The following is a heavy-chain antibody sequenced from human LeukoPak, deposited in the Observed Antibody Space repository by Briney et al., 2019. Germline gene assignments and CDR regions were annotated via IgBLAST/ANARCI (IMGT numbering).Heavy chain of an antibody. Sequence: SETPSLTCTVSGGSLSSYYWSWLRQPPGKGLEWIGYIYYSGSTNYNPSLKSRVTISVDTSKNQFSLKLSSVTAADTAVYYCARAGYYYDSSGYYYYYYYMDVWGKGTTVTVSS. J-gene: IGHJ6*03. CDR3: ARAGYYYDSSGYYYYYYYMDV. CDR1: GGSLSSYY. CDR2: IYYSGST. D-gene: IGHD3-22*01. V-gene: IGHV4-59*01.